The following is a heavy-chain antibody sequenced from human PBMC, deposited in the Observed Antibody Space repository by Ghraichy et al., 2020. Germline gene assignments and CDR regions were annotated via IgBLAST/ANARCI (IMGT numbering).Heavy chain of an antibody. J-gene: IGHJ4*02. CDR3: TTDSRLRLGELSSQKASDY. CDR1: GFTFSNAW. Sequence: GGSLRLSCAASGFTFSNAWMSWVRQAPGKGLEWVGRIKSKTDGGTTDYAAPVKGRFTISRDDSKNTLYLQMNSLKTEDTAVYYCTTDSRLRLGELSSQKASDYWGQGTLVTVSS. CDR2: IKSKTDGGTT. V-gene: IGHV3-15*01. D-gene: IGHD3-16*02.